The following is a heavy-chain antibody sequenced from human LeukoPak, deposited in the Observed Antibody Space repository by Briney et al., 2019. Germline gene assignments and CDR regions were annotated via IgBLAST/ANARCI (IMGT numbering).Heavy chain of an antibody. D-gene: IGHD3-22*01. V-gene: IGHV4-59*01. CDR3: ARVDYDSSGYFDY. Sequence: PSETLSLTCTVSGGSISTFYWSWLRQPPGKQLEWIGYVYYSGSTNYNPPFKTRVTISVDTSKNQFSLKLSSVTPAGTAVYYCARVDYDSSGYFDYWGQGTLVTVSS. J-gene: IGHJ4*02. CDR1: GGSISTFY. CDR2: VYYSGST.